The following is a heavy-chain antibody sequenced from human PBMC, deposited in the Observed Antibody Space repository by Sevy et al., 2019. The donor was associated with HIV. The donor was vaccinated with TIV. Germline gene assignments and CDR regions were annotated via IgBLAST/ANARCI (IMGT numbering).Heavy chain of an antibody. Sequence: GGSLRLSCAASGFTFSSYAMHWVRQAPGKGLEWVAVISYDGSNKYYADSVKGRFTISRDNSKNTLCLQMNSLRAEDTAVYYCAREVCGYQGFSSGYNWFDPWAQGTLVTASS. J-gene: IGHJ5*02. V-gene: IGHV3-30-3*01. D-gene: IGHD3-22*01. CDR3: AREVCGYQGFSSGYNWFDP. CDR1: GFTFSSYA. CDR2: ISYDGSNK.